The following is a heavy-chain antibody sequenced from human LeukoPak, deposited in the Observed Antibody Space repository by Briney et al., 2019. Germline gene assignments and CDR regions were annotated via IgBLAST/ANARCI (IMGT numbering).Heavy chain of an antibody. CDR2: INPNPNSGGT. CDR1: GGTFSSYA. V-gene: IGHV1-2*02. Sequence: ASVKVSCKASGGTFSSYAISWVRQAPGQGLEWMGWINPNPNSGGTNYAQKFQGRVTMTRDTYISTAYMELIRLTSDDTAVYYCARVPNNFYYYMDVWGKGTTVTVSS. CDR3: ARVPNNFYYYMDV. J-gene: IGHJ6*03. D-gene: IGHD2-2*01.